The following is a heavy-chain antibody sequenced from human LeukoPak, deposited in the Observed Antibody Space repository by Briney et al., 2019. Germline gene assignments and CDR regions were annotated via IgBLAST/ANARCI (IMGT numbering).Heavy chain of an antibody. V-gene: IGHV4-39*01. CDR3: GRQWGNFWSVY. J-gene: IGHJ4*02. Sequence: PSETLSLTCTVSGGSISNDNYYWGWIRQPPGKGLEWIGSIYYSGSTYYNPSLKSRVTISVYTSKNKFSLKLSSVTAADTAVYYCGRQWGNFWSVYWGQGTLVTVSS. CDR1: GGSISNDNYY. D-gene: IGHD3-3*01. CDR2: IYYSGST.